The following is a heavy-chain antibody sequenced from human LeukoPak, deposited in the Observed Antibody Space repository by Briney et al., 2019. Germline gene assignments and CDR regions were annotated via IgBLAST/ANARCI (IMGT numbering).Heavy chain of an antibody. D-gene: IGHD6-13*01. V-gene: IGHV4-38-2*02. CDR2: IYPTGST. CDR3: ARAYSSSWYWNWFDP. J-gene: IGHJ5*02. CDR1: GYPISSGYY. Sequence: SETLSLTCTVSGYPISSGYYWGWIRQPPGKGLEWIGNIYPTGSTYYNPSLKSRVTISVDTSKNQFSLRVSSVSAADTAVYYCARAYSSSWYWNWFDPWGQGTLVTVSS.